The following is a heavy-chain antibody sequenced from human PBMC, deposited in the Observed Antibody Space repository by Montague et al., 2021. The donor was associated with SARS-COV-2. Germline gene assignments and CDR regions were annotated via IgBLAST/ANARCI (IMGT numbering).Heavy chain of an antibody. CDR2: VIHSGTT. Sequence: SETLSLTCPVYGASFSGYYWSWVRQSPGKGLEWIGEVIHSGTTNXNPSLKGRVTISIDSSNDRFSLRLTSLTAADTGVYYCASGEFFYYGSGNYYRSALDDWGQGTTVTVSS. J-gene: IGHJ6*02. V-gene: IGHV4-34*12. CDR1: GASFSGYY. D-gene: IGHD3-10*01. CDR3: ASGEFFYYGSGNYYRSALDD.